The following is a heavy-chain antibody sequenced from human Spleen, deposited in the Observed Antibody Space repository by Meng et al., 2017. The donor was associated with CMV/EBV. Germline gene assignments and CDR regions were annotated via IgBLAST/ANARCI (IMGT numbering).Heavy chain of an antibody. Sequence: GGSLRLSCAASGFTFSSYEMNWVRQAPGKGLEWVSYITASGSTIYYADSVKGRFTISRDNAKNSVYLQMNSLRADDTAVYYCVVGATYWGQGTLVTVSS. D-gene: IGHD1-26*01. CDR3: VVGATY. V-gene: IGHV3-48*03. CDR2: ITASGSTI. CDR1: GFTFSSYE. J-gene: IGHJ4*02.